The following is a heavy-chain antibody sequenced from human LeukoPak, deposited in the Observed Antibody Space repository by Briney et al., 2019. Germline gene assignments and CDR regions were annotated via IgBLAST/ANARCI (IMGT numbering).Heavy chain of an antibody. J-gene: IGHJ4*02. CDR3: ATGGTMVRGVIIPSEVDY. V-gene: IGHV3-74*01. CDR2: IKSDGSNT. D-gene: IGHD3-10*01. Sequence: GGSLRLSCAASGFTFSSYWMHWVRQAPGKGLVWVSRIKSDGSNTNYADSVKGRFTISRDNAKNTLHLQMNSLRAEDTAVYYCATGGTMVRGVIIPSEVDYWGQGTLVTVSS. CDR1: GFTFSSYW.